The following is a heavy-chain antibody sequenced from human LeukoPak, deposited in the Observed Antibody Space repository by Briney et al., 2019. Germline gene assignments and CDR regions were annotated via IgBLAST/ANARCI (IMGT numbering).Heavy chain of an antibody. CDR2: IYYSGST. D-gene: IGHD6-13*01. Sequence: SETLSLTCTVSGGSISSGDYYWSWIRQPPGKGLEWIGYIYYSGSTYYNPSLKSRVTISVDTSKNQFSLKLSSVTAADTAVYYRARVGAAAGYYFDYWGQGTLVTVSS. J-gene: IGHJ4*02. CDR1: GGSISSGDYY. V-gene: IGHV4-30-4*08. CDR3: ARVGAAAGYYFDY.